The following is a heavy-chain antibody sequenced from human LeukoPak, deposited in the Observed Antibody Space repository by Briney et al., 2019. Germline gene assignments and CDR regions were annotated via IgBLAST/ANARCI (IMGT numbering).Heavy chain of an antibody. J-gene: IGHJ5*02. V-gene: IGHV4-61*02. D-gene: IGHD4-11*01. CDR1: GGSISSGSYY. CDR2: IYTSGST. Sequence: SETLSLTCTVSGGSISSGSYYWRWICQPAGKGLEWIGRIYTSGSTNYNPSLKSRVTMSVDTSKNQFSLKLSSVTAADTAVYYCARHDYSNYGDVAWGQGTLVTVSS. CDR3: ARHDYSNYGDVA.